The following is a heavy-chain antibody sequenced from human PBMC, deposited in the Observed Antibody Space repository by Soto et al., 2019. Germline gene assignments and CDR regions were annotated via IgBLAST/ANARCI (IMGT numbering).Heavy chain of an antibody. Sequence: GGSLRLSCAASGFTFSSYWMSWVRQAPGKGLEWVANIKQDGSEKYYVDSVKGRFTISRDNAKNSLYLQMNSLRAEDTAVYYYARDVYCSSTSCCSYYYYGMDVWGQGTTVTVSS. D-gene: IGHD2-2*01. J-gene: IGHJ6*02. V-gene: IGHV3-7*05. CDR1: GFTFSSYW. CDR2: IKQDGSEK. CDR3: ARDVYCSSTSCCSYYYYGMDV.